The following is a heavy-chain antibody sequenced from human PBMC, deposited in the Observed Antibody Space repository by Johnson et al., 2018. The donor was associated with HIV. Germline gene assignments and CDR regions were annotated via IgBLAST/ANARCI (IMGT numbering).Heavy chain of an antibody. CDR2: IWYDGSNK. CDR1: GFTFSSYG. CDR3: AKASDIGAFDI. J-gene: IGHJ3*02. Sequence: QVHLVESGGGVVQPGRSLRLSCAASGFTFSSYGMHWVRQAPGKGLEWVAVIWYDGSNKYYADSVKGRFTISRDNSKNTLYLQMNSLRAEDTAVYYCAKASDIGAFDIWGQGTMVTVSS. V-gene: IGHV3-33*06. D-gene: IGHD2-15*01.